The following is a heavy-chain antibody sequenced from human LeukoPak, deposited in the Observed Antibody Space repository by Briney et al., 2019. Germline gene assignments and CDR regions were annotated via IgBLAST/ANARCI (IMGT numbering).Heavy chain of an antibody. Sequence: GGSLRLSCAASGFTVSGSYMSWVRQAPGRGLEWVSVIYSGGTTYYADSVKARFTISRDNSKNTLYLQMNSLRAEDTAVYYCAKDASYYDFWSGLNWFDPWGQGTLVTVSS. CDR1: GFTVSGSY. D-gene: IGHD3-3*01. J-gene: IGHJ5*02. CDR2: IYSGGTT. V-gene: IGHV3-66*01. CDR3: AKDASYYDFWSGLNWFDP.